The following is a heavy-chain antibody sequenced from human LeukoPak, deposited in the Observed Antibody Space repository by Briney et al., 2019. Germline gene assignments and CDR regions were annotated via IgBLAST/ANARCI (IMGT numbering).Heavy chain of an antibody. J-gene: IGHJ4*02. CDR1: GFTFGNYA. D-gene: IGHD3-3*01. Sequence: GGSLRLSCAASGFTFGNYAIGWVRQAPGKGMGWVSVISVSGGTTYYADSVKGRFTSSSDNSKSTLYLEMNSLRAEYTAVYYCAISKFPSGFYDFDSGGRGTLVTVFS. CDR2: ISVSGGTT. V-gene: IGHV3-23*01. CDR3: AISKFPSGFYDFDS.